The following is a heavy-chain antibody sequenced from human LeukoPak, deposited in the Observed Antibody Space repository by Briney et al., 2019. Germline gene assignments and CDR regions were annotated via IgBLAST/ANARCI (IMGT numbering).Heavy chain of an antibody. CDR3: AKRRSSGWFNIDY. CDR1: GFSFSNYG. J-gene: IGHJ4*02. D-gene: IGHD6-19*01. CDR2: TAYDGSNK. Sequence: GGSLRLSCAASGFSFSNYGMHWVRQAPGKGREWVAVTAYDGSNKYYVDSVKGRFTISRDNSKNTLYLQMNSLRAEDTPVYYCAKRRSSGWFNIDYWGQGTLVTVSS. V-gene: IGHV3-30*18.